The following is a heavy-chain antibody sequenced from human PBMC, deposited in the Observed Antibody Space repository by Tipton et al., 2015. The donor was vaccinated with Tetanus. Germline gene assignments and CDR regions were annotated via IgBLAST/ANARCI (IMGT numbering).Heavy chain of an antibody. V-gene: IGHV6-1*01. CDR2: TNYRSKWSN. J-gene: IGHJ4*02. Sequence: GLVKPSQTLSVTCVISGDRLSSDIAAWYWIRQSPSRGLEWLGRTNYRSKWSNDYAVSVKSRVTINSDTSKNQFSLQLGSVTPEDTAVYYCARGYAGGAWDVWGQGNLVAVSS. CDR3: ARGYAGGAWDV. CDR1: GDRLSSDIAA. D-gene: IGHD2-2*01.